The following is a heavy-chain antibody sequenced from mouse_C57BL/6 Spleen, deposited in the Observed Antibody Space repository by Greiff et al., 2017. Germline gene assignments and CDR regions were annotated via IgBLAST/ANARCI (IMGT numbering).Heavy chain of an antibody. J-gene: IGHJ4*01. D-gene: IGHD1-1*01. V-gene: IGHV1-82*01. CDR2: IYPGDGDT. CDR3: ARAPYYGSSPHARDD. CDR1: GYAFSSSW. Sequence: QVQLQQSGPELVKPGASVKISCKASGYAFSSSWMNWVKQRPGKGLEWIGRIYPGDGDTNYNGKFKGKATLTAAKSYSTAYMQLSSLTSEDSAFYFCARAPYYGSSPHARDDWGQGTSVTVSA.